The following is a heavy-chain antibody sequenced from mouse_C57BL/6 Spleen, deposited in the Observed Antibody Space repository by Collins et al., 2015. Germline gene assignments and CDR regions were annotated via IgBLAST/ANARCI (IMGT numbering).Heavy chain of an antibody. CDR1: GYTFTTYG. Sequence: QIQLVQSGPELKKPGETVKISCKASGYTFTTYGMSWVKQAPGKGLKWMGWINTYSGVPTYADDFKGRFAFSLETSASTAYLQINNLKNEDTATYFCARRVRGDWFAYWGQGTLVTVSA. CDR3: ARRVRGDWFAY. V-gene: IGHV9-3*01. D-gene: IGHD2-14*01. J-gene: IGHJ3*01. CDR2: INTYSGVP.